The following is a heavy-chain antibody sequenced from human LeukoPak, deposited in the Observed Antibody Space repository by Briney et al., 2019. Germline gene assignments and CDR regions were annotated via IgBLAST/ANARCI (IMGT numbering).Heavy chain of an antibody. D-gene: IGHD3-9*01. CDR3: ARSTGIPLYYDILTGYPRAPDY. CDR2: ISAYNGNT. Sequence: WASVKVSCKASGYTFTSYGISWVRQAPGQGLEWMGWISAYNGNTNYAQKLQGRVTMTTDTSTSTAYMELRSLRSDDTAVYYCARSTGIPLYYDILTGYPRAPDYWGQGTLVTVSS. CDR1: GYTFTSYG. J-gene: IGHJ4*02. V-gene: IGHV1-18*01.